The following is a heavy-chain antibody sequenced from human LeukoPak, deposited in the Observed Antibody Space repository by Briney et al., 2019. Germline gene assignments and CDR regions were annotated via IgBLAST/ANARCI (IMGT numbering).Heavy chain of an antibody. CDR1: GGTFSSYA. D-gene: IGHD3-10*01. CDR2: IIPILGIA. J-gene: IGHJ4*02. CDR3: AKGKYTMVREEFDY. V-gene: IGHV1-69*04. Sequence: SVKVSCKASGGTFSSYAISWVRQAPGQGLEWMGRIIPILGIANYAQKFQGRVTITADKSTSTAYMELSSLIAEDTALYYCAKGKYTMVREEFDYWGQGTLVTVSS.